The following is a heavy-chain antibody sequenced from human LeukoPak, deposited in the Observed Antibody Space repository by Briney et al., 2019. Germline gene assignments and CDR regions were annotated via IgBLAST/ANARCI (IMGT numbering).Heavy chain of an antibody. CDR3: ARGGAVYDSSGKGAFDI. V-gene: IGHV3-21*01. J-gene: IGHJ3*02. CDR2: ISSSSSHI. CDR1: GFTFSSYA. Sequence: PGGSLRLSCAASGFTFSSYAMHWVRQAPGKGLEWVSSISSSSSHIYYADSVKGRFTISRDNAKNSLYLQMNSLRAEDTAVYYCARGGAVYDSSGKGAFDIWGQGTMVTVSS. D-gene: IGHD3-22*01.